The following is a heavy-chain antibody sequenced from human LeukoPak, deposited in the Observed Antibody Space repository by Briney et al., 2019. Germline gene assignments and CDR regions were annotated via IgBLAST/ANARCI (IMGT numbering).Heavy chain of an antibody. V-gene: IGHV4-34*01. Sequence: SETLSLTCAVYGGSFSGYYWSWIRQPPGKGLEWIGEINHSGSTNYNPSLKSRVTISVDRSKNQFSLKLSSVTAADTAVYYCASYGGNSGSLDYWGQGTLVTVSS. CDR3: ASYGGNSGSLDY. CDR1: GGSFSGYY. CDR2: INHSGST. D-gene: IGHD4-23*01. J-gene: IGHJ4*02.